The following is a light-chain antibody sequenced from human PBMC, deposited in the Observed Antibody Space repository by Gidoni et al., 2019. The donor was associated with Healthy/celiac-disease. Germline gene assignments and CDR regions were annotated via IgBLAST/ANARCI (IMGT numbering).Light chain of an antibody. Sequence: QSVLTQPPSVSPAPGQKVTISCSGSSSNIGNNYVSWYQQLPGTAPKLLIYENNKRPSGIPDRFSGSKSGTSATLGITGLQTGDEADYYCGTCDSSLSAVVFGGGTKLTVL. V-gene: IGLV1-51*02. CDR1: SSNIGNNY. J-gene: IGLJ2*01. CDR2: ENN. CDR3: GTCDSSLSAVV.